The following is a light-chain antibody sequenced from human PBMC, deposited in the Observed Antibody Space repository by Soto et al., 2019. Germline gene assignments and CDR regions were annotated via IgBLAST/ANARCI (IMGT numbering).Light chain of an antibody. J-gene: IGKJ2*01. Sequence: EIVMTQSPATLSVSPGGRATLSCRASYSVGSDLAWYQVRPGQAPRLLIYDASTRAFGIPTRFSGRGSGTEFTLTISSLQSEDVAVYYCQQYNFWSLFSFAQGTKLEI. V-gene: IGKV3-15*01. CDR2: DAS. CDR1: YSVGSD. CDR3: QQYNFWSLFS.